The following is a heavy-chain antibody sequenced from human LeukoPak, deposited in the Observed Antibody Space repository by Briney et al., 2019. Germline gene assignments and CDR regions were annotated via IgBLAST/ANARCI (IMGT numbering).Heavy chain of an antibody. D-gene: IGHD3-22*01. J-gene: IGHJ4*02. CDR1: IYSFTTYW. CDR2: IYPGDSDT. CDR3: ARSLGTYSSGYYKHHFDY. Sequence: PGESLKISCKGSIYSFTTYWIGWVRQMPGKSLEWMGIIYPGDSDTRYSPSFQGQVTISVDKSISTAYLQWSSLKASDTAMYYCARSLGTYSSGYYKHHFDYWGQGTLVTVSS. V-gene: IGHV5-51*03.